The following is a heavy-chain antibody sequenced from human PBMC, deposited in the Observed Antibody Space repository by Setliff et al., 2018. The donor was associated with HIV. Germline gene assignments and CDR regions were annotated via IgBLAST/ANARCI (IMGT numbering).Heavy chain of an antibody. CDR2: IFYSGST. D-gene: IGHD3-3*01. CDR1: GGSISGHY. CDR3: ARSEGIAWFDP. V-gene: IGHV4-59*11. Sequence: SETLSLTCTVSGGSISGHYWSWIRQPPGKGLEWIGNIFYSGSTSYNPSLKSRVTISVDTSKNQFSLKLSSVTAADTAVYYCARSEGIAWFDPWGQGTLVTVSS. J-gene: IGHJ5*02.